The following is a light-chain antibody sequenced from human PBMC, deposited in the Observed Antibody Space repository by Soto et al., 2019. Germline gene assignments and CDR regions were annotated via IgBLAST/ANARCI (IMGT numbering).Light chain of an antibody. CDR2: AAS. CDR1: QRISTY. J-gene: IGKJ1*01. V-gene: IGKV1-39*01. CDR3: QQTYTTGR. Sequence: DIQMTQSPSSLSASVGGRVTITCRASQRISTYLNWYQHKPGKAPKVLIYAASNLQSGVPSRFSGIGSGTDFILTISSLQPEDFATYYCQQTYTTGRFGQGTKGDIK.